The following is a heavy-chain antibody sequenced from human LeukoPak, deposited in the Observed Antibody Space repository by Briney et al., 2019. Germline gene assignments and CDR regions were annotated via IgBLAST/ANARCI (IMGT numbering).Heavy chain of an antibody. CDR1: GGSFSGCY. D-gene: IGHD5-12*01. Sequence: PSETLSLTCAVYGGSFSGCYWSWIRQPPGKGLEWIGEINHSGSTNYNPSLKSRVTISVDTSKNQFSLKLSSVTAADTAVYYCARARLGRWLRQIYYFDYWGQGTLVTVSS. J-gene: IGHJ4*02. CDR3: ARARLGRWLRQIYYFDY. CDR2: INHSGST. V-gene: IGHV4-34*01.